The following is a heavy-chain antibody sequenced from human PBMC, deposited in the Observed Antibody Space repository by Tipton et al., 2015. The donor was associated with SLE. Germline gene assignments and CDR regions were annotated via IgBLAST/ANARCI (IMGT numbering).Heavy chain of an antibody. V-gene: IGHV1-58*02. CDR1: GYSFTGHY. CDR3: AALFRGLWWSIDHYDFDV. Sequence: QSGPEVKKPGASVKVSCKASGYSFTGHYIHWVRQAPGQGLEWMGRIFVGNEITHYAQRFQDRVTITRDMATSTAYMELTSLTSEDTAVYYCAALFRGLWWSIDHYDFDVWGQGTTVTVSS. J-gene: IGHJ6*02. CDR2: IFVGNEIT. D-gene: IGHD2-15*01.